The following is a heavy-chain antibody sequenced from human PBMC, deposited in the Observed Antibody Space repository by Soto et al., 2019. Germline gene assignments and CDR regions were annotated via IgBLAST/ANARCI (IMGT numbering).Heavy chain of an antibody. CDR2: IWYDGSNK. CDR1: GFTFSRYG. J-gene: IGHJ3*02. CDR3: ANDLRYFASLSAFDI. V-gene: IGHV3-33*03. Sequence: GGSLRLSCAASGFTFSRYGMHWVRQAPGKGLEWVAVIWYDGSNKHYTDSVKGRFTISRDNSKNSLYLQMNSLRAEDTAVYYCANDLRYFASLSAFDIWGQGTMVTV. D-gene: IGHD3-9*01.